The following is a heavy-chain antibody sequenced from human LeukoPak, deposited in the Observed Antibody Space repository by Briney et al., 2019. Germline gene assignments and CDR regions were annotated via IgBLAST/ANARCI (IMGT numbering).Heavy chain of an antibody. CDR1: GFTFSSYS. CDR2: ISSSSSYI. CDR3: ARDQGRRSGYPPGGGMDV. D-gene: IGHD3-3*01. V-gene: IGHV3-21*01. J-gene: IGHJ6*02. Sequence: VGSLRLSCAASGFTFSSYSMNWVRQAPGKGLEWVSSISSSSSYIYYADSVKGRFTISRDNAKNSLYLQMNSLRAEDTAVYYCARDQGRRSGYPPGGGMDVWGQGTTVTVSS.